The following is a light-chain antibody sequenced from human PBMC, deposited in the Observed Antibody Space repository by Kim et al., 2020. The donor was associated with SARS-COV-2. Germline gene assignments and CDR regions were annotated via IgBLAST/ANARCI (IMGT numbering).Light chain of an antibody. J-gene: IGKJ2*01. CDR2: GAS. Sequence: LSASVGDTVTIACRASQAISDYLAWYQQEPGKAPKLLIFGASVLQRGVPSRFSGTRSGTEFTLTINSLQPEDFTSYYCQQLNSYPLFGQGTKLEIK. V-gene: IGKV1-9*01. CDR1: QAISDY. CDR3: QQLNSYPL.